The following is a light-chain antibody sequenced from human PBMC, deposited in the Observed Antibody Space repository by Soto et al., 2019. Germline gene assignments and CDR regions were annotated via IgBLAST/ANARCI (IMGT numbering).Light chain of an antibody. V-gene: IGLV2-14*01. J-gene: IGLJ1*01. Sequence: QSALTQPASVSGSPGQSIAISCTGTTSDVGGYNYVSWYQQHPGKVPKLLIHEVSNRPSGVSNRFSGSKSGNTASLTISGLQAEDEADYYCCSYAGSSTYVFGIGTKVTV. CDR2: EVS. CDR1: TSDVGGYNY. CDR3: CSYAGSSTYV.